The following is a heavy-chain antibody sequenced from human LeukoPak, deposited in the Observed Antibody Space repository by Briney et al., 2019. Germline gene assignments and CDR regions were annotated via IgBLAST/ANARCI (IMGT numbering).Heavy chain of an antibody. V-gene: IGHV1-8*01. Sequence: GASVKVSCKASGYTFSSYDINCVRQATGQGDEWMGWMNPNSGNTGYAQKFQGRVTMTRNTSTSTAYMELSSLRSEDTAVYYCARTPGYSYGRSDAFDIWGQGTMVTVSS. CDR2: MNPNSGNT. CDR1: GYTFSSYD. D-gene: IGHD5-18*01. J-gene: IGHJ3*02. CDR3: ARTPGYSYGRSDAFDI.